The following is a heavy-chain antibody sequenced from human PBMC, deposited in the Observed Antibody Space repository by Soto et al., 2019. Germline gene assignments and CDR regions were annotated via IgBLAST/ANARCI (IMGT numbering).Heavy chain of an antibody. V-gene: IGHV1-24*01. CDR3: ATDRRYSSGWYGRGDAFDI. CDR2: FDPEDGET. J-gene: IGHJ3*02. D-gene: IGHD6-19*01. Sequence: ASVKVSCKVSGYTLTELSMHWVRQAPGKGLEWMGGFDPEDGETIYAQKFQGRVTMTEDTSIDTAYMELSSLRSEDTAVYYCATDRRYSSGWYGRGDAFDIWGQGTMVTVS. CDR1: GYTLTELS.